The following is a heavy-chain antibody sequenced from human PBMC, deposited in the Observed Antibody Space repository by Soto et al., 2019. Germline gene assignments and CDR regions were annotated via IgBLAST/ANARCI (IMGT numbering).Heavy chain of an antibody. CDR3: ARSQGSSTSLEIYYYYYYGMDV. Sequence: QVQLVQSGAEVKKPGSSVKVSCKASGGTFSSYAISWVRQAPGQGLEWMGGIIPISGTANYAQKFQGRVTPTADESTSTVYRELSSLRSEDTAVYFCARSQGSSTSLEIYYYYYYGMDVWGQGTRVTVSS. J-gene: IGHJ6*02. CDR2: IIPISGTA. D-gene: IGHD2-2*01. CDR1: GGTFSSYA. V-gene: IGHV1-69*01.